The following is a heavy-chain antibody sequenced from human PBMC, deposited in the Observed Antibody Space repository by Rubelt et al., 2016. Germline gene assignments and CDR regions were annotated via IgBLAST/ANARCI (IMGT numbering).Heavy chain of an antibody. CDR2: INHSGST. D-gene: IGHD2-8*01. Sequence: QVQLQQWGAGLLKPSETLSLTCAVYGGSFSGYYWSWIRQPPGKGLEWIGEINHSGSTNYNPSLKSRVTIPVDTSKNQFSLKLSSGTAADTAVYYCARHRLLMVYARYYYYGMDVWGQGTTVTVSS. V-gene: IGHV4-34*01. CDR1: GGSFSGYY. CDR3: ARHRLLMVYARYYYYGMDV. J-gene: IGHJ6*02.